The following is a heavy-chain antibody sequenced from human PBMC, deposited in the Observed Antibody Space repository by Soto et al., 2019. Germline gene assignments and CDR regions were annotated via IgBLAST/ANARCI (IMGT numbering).Heavy chain of an antibody. V-gene: IGHV1-69*01. CDR1: GSTFSSYS. CDR2: IIPIFGTA. D-gene: IGHD1-26*01. CDR3: ARDGGRHSGGIDY. J-gene: IGHJ4*02. Sequence: QVQLVQSGAEVKKPWSSVKVSYKASGSTFSSYSINWVRQAPGQGLEWMGEIIPIFGTANYAQKFQGRVTITADESTSTAYMELSSLRSEDTAVYYCARDGGRHSGGIDYWGQGTLVTVSS.